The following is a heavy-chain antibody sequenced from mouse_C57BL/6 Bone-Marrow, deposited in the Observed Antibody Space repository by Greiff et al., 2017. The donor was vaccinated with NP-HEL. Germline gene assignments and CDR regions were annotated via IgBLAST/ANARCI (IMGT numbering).Heavy chain of an antibody. CDR2: IYPGSGST. Sequence: QVQLQQPGAELVKPGASVKMSCKASGYTFTSYWITWVKQRPGQGLEWIGDIYPGSGSTNYNQKFKSKATLTVDTSSSTAYMQLRSLTSEDAAVYYCARGDEGNFDDWGQGTTLTVSS. J-gene: IGHJ2*01. V-gene: IGHV1-55*01. CDR3: ARGDEGNFDD. CDR1: GYTFTSYW. D-gene: IGHD3-3*01.